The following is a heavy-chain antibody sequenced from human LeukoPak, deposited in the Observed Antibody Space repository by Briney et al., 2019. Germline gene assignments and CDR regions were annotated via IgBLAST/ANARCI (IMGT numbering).Heavy chain of an antibody. CDR2: IYYSGST. D-gene: IGHD1-7*01. J-gene: IGHJ4*02. Sequence: PSETLSLTCTVSGGSISSYYWSWIRQAPGKGLEWIGYIYYSGSTNYNPSLKSRVTISVDTSKNQFSLKLSSVTAADTAVYYCARGYNWNYVSVWGQGTLVTVSS. CDR3: ARGYNWNYVSV. V-gene: IGHV4-59*01. CDR1: GGSISSYY.